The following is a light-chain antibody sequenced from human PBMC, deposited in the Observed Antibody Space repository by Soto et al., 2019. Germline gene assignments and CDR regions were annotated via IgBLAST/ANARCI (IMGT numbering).Light chain of an antibody. J-gene: IGKJ5*01. CDR1: QSVSSY. CDR2: DVS. Sequence: IGVKQSPPGVSLFQGERATLSCRASQSVSSYLAWYQQKPGQAPRLLIYDVSTRATGIPARFSGSGSRTDFILTISSLEPEDFAVYYCQQRSNWPITFGQGTRLEIK. CDR3: QQRSNWPIT. V-gene: IGKV3-11*01.